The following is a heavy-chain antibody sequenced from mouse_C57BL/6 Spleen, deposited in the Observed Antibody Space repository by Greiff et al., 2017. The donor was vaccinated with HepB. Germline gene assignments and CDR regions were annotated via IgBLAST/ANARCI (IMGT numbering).Heavy chain of an antibody. CDR3: ARSYYDYAWFAY. CDR1: GYTFTDYN. CDR2: INPNNGGT. J-gene: IGHJ3*01. V-gene: IGHV1-18*01. D-gene: IGHD2-4*01. Sequence: QVQQSGPELVKPGASVKIPCKASGYTFTDYNMDWVKQSHGKSLEWIGDINPNNGGTIYNQKFKGKATLTVDKSSSTAYMELRSLTSEDTAVYYCARSYYDYAWFAYWGQGTLVTVSA.